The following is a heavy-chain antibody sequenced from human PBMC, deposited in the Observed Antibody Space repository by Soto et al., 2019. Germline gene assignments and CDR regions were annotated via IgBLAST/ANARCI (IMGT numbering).Heavy chain of an antibody. D-gene: IGHD1-26*01. CDR3: ARGPYSGYFDY. J-gene: IGHJ4*02. V-gene: IGHV4-34*01. CDR1: GGSFSGYY. Sequence: KTSETLSLTCAVYGGSFSGYYWSWIRQPPGKGLEWIGEINHSGSTNYNPSLKSRVTISVDTSKNQFSLKLSSVTAADTAVYYCARGPYSGYFDYWGQGTLVTVS. CDR2: INHSGST.